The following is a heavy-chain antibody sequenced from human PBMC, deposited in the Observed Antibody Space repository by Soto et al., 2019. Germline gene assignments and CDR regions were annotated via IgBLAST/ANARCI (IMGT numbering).Heavy chain of an antibody. J-gene: IGHJ5*02. D-gene: IGHD6-6*01. CDR3: ARARYSGSSFNWSDP. CDR1: GGTFSSYA. CDR2: IIPIFGTA. Sequence: QVQLVQSGAEVKKPGSSVKVSCKASGGTFSSYAISWVRQAPGQGLEWMGGIIPIFGTANYAQKFQGRVRITADESTSTAYRGLSSLSSEDRAVYYCARARYSGSSFNWSDPWGKGTLVTVSS. V-gene: IGHV1-69*01.